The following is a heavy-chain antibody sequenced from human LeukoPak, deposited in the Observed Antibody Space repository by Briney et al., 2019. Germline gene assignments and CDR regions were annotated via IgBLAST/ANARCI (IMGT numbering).Heavy chain of an antibody. CDR1: GFTFSSYA. Sequence: GGSLRLSCAASGFTFSSYAMHWVRQAPGKGLEWVAVISYDGSNKYYADSVKGRFTISRDNSKNTLYLQMNSLRAEDTAAYYCARDLAAAGTKLPDYWGQGTLVTVSS. V-gene: IGHV3-30-3*01. J-gene: IGHJ4*02. D-gene: IGHD6-13*01. CDR3: ARDLAAAGTKLPDY. CDR2: ISYDGSNK.